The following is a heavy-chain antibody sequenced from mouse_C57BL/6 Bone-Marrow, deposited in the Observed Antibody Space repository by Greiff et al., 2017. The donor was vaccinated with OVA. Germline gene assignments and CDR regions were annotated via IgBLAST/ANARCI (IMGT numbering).Heavy chain of an antibody. V-gene: IGHV1-50*01. CDR3: ARCGSLFDY. D-gene: IGHD1-1*01. CDR2: IDPSDSYT. CDR1: GYTFTSYW. Sequence: VQLQQSGAELVKPGASVKLSCKASGYTFTSYWMQWVKQRPGQGLEWIGEIDPSDSYTNYNQKFKGKATLTVDTSSSTAYMQLSSLTSEDSAVYDCARCGSLFDYWGQGTTLTVSS. J-gene: IGHJ2*01.